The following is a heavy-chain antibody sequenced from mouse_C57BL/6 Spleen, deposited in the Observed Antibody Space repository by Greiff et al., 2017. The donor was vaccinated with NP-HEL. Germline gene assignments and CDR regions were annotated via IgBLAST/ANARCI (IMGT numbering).Heavy chain of an antibody. D-gene: IGHD1-1*01. J-gene: IGHJ1*03. Sequence: EVQLQQSVAELVRPGASVKLSCTASGFNIKNTYMHWVKQRPEQGLEWIGRIDPANGNTKYAPKFQGKATITADTSSNTAYLQLSSLTSEDTAIYYCAVFITAVVVPNYWYFDVWGTGTTVTVSS. V-gene: IGHV14-3*01. CDR3: AVFITAVVVPNYWYFDV. CDR1: GFNIKNTY. CDR2: IDPANGNT.